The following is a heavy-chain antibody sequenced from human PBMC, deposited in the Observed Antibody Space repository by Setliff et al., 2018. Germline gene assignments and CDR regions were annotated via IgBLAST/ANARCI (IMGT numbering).Heavy chain of an antibody. CDR1: GETFSDYY. Sequence: SETLSLTCAAYGETFSDYYWTWIRQPPGKGLERIGQIYTSWSTNYNPSLKSRVTISLDTSKNQFSLSLTSVTAEDTAVYYCARMSGFQYIDVWDKGTTVTVSS. CDR2: IYTSWST. J-gene: IGHJ6*03. D-gene: IGHD3-3*01. CDR3: ARMSGFQYIDV. V-gene: IGHV4-34*01.